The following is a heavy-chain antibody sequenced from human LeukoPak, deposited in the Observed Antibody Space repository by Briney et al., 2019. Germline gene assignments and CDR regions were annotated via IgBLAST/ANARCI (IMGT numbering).Heavy chain of an antibody. Sequence: SETLSLTCTVSGGSISSYYWSWIRQPPGKGLEWIGYIYYSGSTNYNPSLKSRVTISVDTSKNQFSLKLNSVTAADTAVYYCARDLYSSSWLNYFDYWGQGTLVTVSS. J-gene: IGHJ4*02. D-gene: IGHD6-13*01. V-gene: IGHV4-59*01. CDR3: ARDLYSSSWLNYFDY. CDR1: GGSISSYY. CDR2: IYYSGST.